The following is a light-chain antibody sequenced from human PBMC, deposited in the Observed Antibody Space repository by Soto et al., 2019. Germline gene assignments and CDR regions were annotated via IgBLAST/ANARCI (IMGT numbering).Light chain of an antibody. CDR1: QSVSSSY. J-gene: IGKJ3*01. V-gene: IGKV3-20*01. Sequence: EIVLTQSPGTLSLSPGERASLSSRASQSVSSSYLAWDQQKPGQAPRLLIYGASSRATGIPDRFSGSGSGTDVTLTISRLEPEDFAVYYCQQYGSSPFTFGPGTKVD. CDR3: QQYGSSPFT. CDR2: GAS.